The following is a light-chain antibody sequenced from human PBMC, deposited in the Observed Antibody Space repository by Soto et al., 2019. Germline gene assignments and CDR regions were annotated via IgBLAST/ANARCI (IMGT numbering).Light chain of an antibody. CDR3: QQTYSSPPGA. V-gene: IGKV1-39*01. J-gene: IGKJ1*01. Sequence: DIQMTQSPSSLYASVGDSVAITCRASQSIRNFLSWDQQKPRQARKVVVYNGSSLQSGAPSRFSGSGSGTDFTLSIGRLQPEDFATNYCQQTYSSPPGAFGQGTKVDI. CDR2: NGS. CDR1: QSIRNF.